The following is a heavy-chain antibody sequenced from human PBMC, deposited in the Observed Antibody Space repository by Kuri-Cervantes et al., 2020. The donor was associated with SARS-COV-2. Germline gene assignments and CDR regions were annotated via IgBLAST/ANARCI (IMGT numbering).Heavy chain of an antibody. V-gene: IGHV3-7*01. CDR3: ARDTGPPSGFDY. CDR1: RFTFSSYW. D-gene: IGHD3-10*01. J-gene: IGHJ4*02. Sequence: GGSLRLSCAASRFTFSSYWMSWVRQAPGKGLECVANIKQDGSEKYYVDSVKGRFTISRDNAKNSLYLQINSLRAEDTAVYYCARDTGPPSGFDYWGQGTLVTVSS. CDR2: IKQDGSEK.